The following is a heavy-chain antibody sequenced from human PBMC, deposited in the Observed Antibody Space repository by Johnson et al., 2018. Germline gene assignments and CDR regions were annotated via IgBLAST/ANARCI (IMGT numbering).Heavy chain of an antibody. J-gene: IGHJ3*02. CDR1: GFTFSTYA. CDR3: AGRGEQLVLGRIGAFDI. CDR2: ISKSGWST. D-gene: IGHD6-6*01. Sequence: VQLVESGGGLVQPGGSLRLSCAASGFTFSTYAMSWVRQAPGKGLEWVSAISKSGWSTYYADSVKGRFTISRDNSKNTLYLQMNSLRAEDTAVYYSAGRGEQLVLGRIGAFDIWGQGTMVTVSS. V-gene: IGHV3-23*04.